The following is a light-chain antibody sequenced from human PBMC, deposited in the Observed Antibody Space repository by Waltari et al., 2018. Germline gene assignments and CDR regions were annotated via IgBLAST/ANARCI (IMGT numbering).Light chain of an antibody. J-gene: IGLJ3*02. CDR3: CSYAGSYTWV. V-gene: IGLV2-11*01. CDR2: DVS. CDR1: SSNVGVYNY. Sequence: QSALTQPRSVSGSPGQSVTISCTGTSSNVGVYNYVSWYQQHPGKAPKDMIYDVSKRPSGVPDRYSGSKSGNTASLTISGLQTEDEADYYCCSYAGSYTWVFGGGTRLTVL.